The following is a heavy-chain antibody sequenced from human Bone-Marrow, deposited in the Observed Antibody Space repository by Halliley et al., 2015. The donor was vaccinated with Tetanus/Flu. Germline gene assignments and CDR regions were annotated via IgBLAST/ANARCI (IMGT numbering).Heavy chain of an antibody. D-gene: IGHD3-22*01. V-gene: IGHV3-53*01. CDR3: AGYYYDTSGSLH. J-gene: IGHJ4*02. CDR2: LYIGGGT. Sequence: EWVSVLYIGGGTDYADSVKGRFTVSRDNAKNSLYLQMDSLRDEDTAVYYCAGYYYDTSGSLHWGQGTLVTVSS.